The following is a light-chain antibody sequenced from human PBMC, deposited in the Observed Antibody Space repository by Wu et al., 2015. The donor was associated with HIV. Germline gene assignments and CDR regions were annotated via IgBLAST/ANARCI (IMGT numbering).Light chain of an antibody. CDR2: GAS. CDR3: QQYDSSLLFT. CDR1: QSVSSGY. V-gene: IGKV3-20*01. Sequence: MQSPDTLSVSPGARATLSCRSSQSVSSGYLAWYQQKPGQAPRLLIYGASSRATGIPDRFSGSGSGTDFTLTISRLEPEDCAVYYCQQYDSSLLFTFGPGTKVEIK. J-gene: IGKJ3*01.